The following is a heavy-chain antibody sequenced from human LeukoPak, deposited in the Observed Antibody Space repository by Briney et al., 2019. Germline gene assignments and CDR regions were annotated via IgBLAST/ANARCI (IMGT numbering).Heavy chain of an antibody. CDR1: GYTFTGYY. CDR3: ARGESIAGLGY. V-gene: IGHV1-2*02. CDR2: INPNSGGT. J-gene: IGHJ4*02. Sequence: ASVKVSCKASGYTFTGYYMHWVRQAPGQGLEWMGWINPNSGGTNYAHNFQGRVTMTRDTSISTAYMELSGLRSDDTAVYYCARGESIAGLGYWGQGTLVTVSS. D-gene: IGHD6-6*01.